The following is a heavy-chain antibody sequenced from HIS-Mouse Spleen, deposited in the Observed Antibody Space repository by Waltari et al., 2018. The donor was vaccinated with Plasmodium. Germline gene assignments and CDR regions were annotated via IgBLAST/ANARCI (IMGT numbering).Heavy chain of an antibody. CDR3: AKASKGTGDLWDY. CDR2: IRVGGGRT. D-gene: IGHD7-27*01. CDR1: GFTFSSYA. J-gene: IGHJ4*02. Sequence: EVQLLESGGGLVQPGGSLRLSWAASGFTFSSYALSWFRQAPGRGLVWISAIRVGGGRTYYQYAVKGRFTISRDNCKTTRYLQMNRLRPEETAVYYCAKASKGTGDLWDYWGQGTLVTVSS. V-gene: IGHV3-23*01.